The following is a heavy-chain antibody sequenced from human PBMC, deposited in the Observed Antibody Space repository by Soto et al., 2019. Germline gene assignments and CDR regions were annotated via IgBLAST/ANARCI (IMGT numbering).Heavy chain of an antibody. CDR2: IYYSGST. D-gene: IGHD4-17*01. J-gene: IGHJ4*02. V-gene: IGHV4-59*08. Sequence: SETLSLTCTVSGGSISSYYWSWIRQPPGKGLEWIGYIYYSGSTNYNPSLKSRVTISVDTSKNQFSLKLSSVTAADTAVYYCASSSYGDKDYFDYWGQGTLVTVSS. CDR1: GGSISSYY. CDR3: ASSSYGDKDYFDY.